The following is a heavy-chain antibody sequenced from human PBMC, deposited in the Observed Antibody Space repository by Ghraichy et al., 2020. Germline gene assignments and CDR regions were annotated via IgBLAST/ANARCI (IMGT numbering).Heavy chain of an antibody. Sequence: GGSLRLSCAASGFTFSSYAMSWVRQAPGKGLEWVSAISGSGCSTYYADSVKGRFTISRDNSKNTLYLQMNSLRAEDTAVYYCAKDLSSLPGRIQLWLQGFDYWGQGTLVTVSS. D-gene: IGHD5-18*01. J-gene: IGHJ4*02. V-gene: IGHV3-23*01. CDR3: AKDLSSLPGRIQLWLQGFDY. CDR2: ISGSGCST. CDR1: GFTFSSYA.